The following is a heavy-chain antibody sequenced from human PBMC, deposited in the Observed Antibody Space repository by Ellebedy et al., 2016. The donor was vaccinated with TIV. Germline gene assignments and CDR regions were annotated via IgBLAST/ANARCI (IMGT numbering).Heavy chain of an antibody. CDR1: GYTFTGYY. D-gene: IGHD4-23*01. Sequence: AASVKVSCKASGYTFTGYYIHWVRQAPGQGLEWMAWINPNSGDTNYVQRFQGRVTMTRDTSISTGYMELSSLTSDDTAVYYCARDPYGDNQGDFDYWGQGTLVTVSS. J-gene: IGHJ4*02. V-gene: IGHV1-2*02. CDR2: INPNSGDT. CDR3: ARDPYGDNQGDFDY.